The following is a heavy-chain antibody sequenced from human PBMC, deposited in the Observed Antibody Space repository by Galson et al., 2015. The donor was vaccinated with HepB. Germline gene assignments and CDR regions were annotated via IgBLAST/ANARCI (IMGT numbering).Heavy chain of an antibody. D-gene: IGHD3-3*01. CDR2: ISYDGSNK. CDR1: GFTFSSYG. CDR3: AKDSKRDYDFWSGRFPYYYYYYMHV. V-gene: IGHV3-30*18. Sequence: SLRLSCAASGFTFSSYGMHWVRQAPGKGLEWVAVISYDGSNKYYADSVKGRFTISRDNSKNTLYLQMNSLRAEDTAVYYCAKDSKRDYDFWSGRFPYYYYYYMHVWGKGTTVTVSS. J-gene: IGHJ6*03.